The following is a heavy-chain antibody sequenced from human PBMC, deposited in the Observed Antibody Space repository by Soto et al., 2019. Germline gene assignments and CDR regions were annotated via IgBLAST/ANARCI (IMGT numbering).Heavy chain of an antibody. CDR1: GFTFSSHS. Sequence: AGSMRLAGAASGFTFSSHSMNCVRQAPGKGLEWVSSISSSSSYIYYADSVKGRFTISRDNAKNSLYLQMNSLRAEDTAVYYCARDKAVVPAAISGFFNWFDPWGQGTLVTVSS. CDR3: ARDKAVVPAAISGFFNWFDP. D-gene: IGHD2-2*01. J-gene: IGHJ5*02. V-gene: IGHV3-21*01. CDR2: ISSSSSYI.